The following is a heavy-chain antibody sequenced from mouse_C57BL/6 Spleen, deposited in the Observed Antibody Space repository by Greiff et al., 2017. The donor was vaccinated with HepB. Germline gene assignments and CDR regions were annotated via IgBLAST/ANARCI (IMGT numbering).Heavy chain of an antibody. CDR3: AREGAGSWFAY. J-gene: IGHJ3*01. V-gene: IGHV5-4*01. Sequence: EVQGVESGGGLVKPGGSLKLSCAASGFTFSSYAMSWVRQTPEKRLEWVATISDGGSYTYYPDNVKGRFTISRDKAKNNLYLQVSHLKSEDTAMYYCAREGAGSWFAYWGQGTLVTVSA. CDR1: GFTFSSYA. CDR2: ISDGGSYT. D-gene: IGHD4-1*01.